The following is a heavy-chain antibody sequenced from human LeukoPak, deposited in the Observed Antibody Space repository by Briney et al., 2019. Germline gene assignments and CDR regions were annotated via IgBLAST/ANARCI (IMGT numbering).Heavy chain of an antibody. CDR2: ISSSSSYI. V-gene: IGHV3-21*01. J-gene: IGHJ4*02. Sequence: GGSLRLSCAASGFTFSSYSMNWVRQAPGKGLEWVSSISSSSSYIYYADSVKGRFTISRDNAKNSLYLQMNSLRAEDTAVYYCARDSLPYSSSWSPFDYWGQGTLVTVSS. CDR1: GFTFSSYS. CDR3: ARDSLPYSSSWSPFDY. D-gene: IGHD6-13*01.